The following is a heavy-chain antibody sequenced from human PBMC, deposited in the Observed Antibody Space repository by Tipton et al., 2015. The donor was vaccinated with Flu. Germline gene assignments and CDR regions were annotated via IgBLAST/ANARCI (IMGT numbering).Heavy chain of an antibody. CDR3: ARVRGTYFYDSGGYSFDY. V-gene: IGHV4-30-4*01. Sequence: TLSLTCTVSGGSISGADYYWSWIRQSPGKRLEWIGFIYHYGNTYYNSSLKSRVTISMDTSKNQFSLKMRSVTAADTAVYYCARVRGTYFYDSGGYSFDYWGQGTLVPVSS. CDR2: IYHYGNT. J-gene: IGHJ4*02. D-gene: IGHD3-22*01. CDR1: GGSISGADYY.